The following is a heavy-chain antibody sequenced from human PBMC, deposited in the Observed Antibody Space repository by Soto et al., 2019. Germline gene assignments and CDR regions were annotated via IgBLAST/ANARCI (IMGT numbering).Heavy chain of an antibody. D-gene: IGHD2-2*01. J-gene: IGHJ5*02. CDR1: GGSISSGDYY. CDR3: ARALGIDIVLVPGLYWFDP. V-gene: IGHV4-30-4*01. CDR2: IYYSGST. Sequence: QVQLQESGPGLVKPSQTLSLTCTVSGGSISSGDYYWSWIRQPPGKGLEWIGYIYYSGSTYYNPSLKSRVTISVDTSKNQFSLKLSSVTAADTAVYYCARALGIDIVLVPGLYWFDPWGQGTLVTVSS.